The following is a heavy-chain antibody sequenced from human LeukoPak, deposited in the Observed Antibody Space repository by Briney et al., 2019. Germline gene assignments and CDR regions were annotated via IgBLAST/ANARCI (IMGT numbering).Heavy chain of an antibody. CDR1: GGSFSGYY. J-gene: IGHJ4*02. CDR3: ARGRIQLWSRMYYFDY. D-gene: IGHD5-18*01. CDR2: INHSGST. Sequence: PSETLSLTCAVYGGSFSGYYWSWIRQPPGKGLEWIGEINHSGSTNYNPSLKSRVTISVETSKNQFSLKLSSVTAADTAVYYCARGRIQLWSRMYYFDYWGQGTLVTVSS. V-gene: IGHV4-34*01.